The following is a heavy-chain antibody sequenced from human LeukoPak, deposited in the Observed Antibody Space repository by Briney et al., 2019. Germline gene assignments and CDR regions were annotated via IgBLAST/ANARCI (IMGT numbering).Heavy chain of an antibody. CDR2: INPKSGTT. V-gene: IGHV1-2*02. CDR1: GYTFSDYY. Sequence: ASVKVPCKASGYTFSDYYIHWVRQAPGQRLEWMGWINPKSGTTYYTENFQGRVTVTRDSSISTTFMEMSDLRSDDTAIYYCAKVSELGCGCGSCYSAFDYWGQGTLVTVSS. CDR3: AKVSELGCGCGSCYSAFDY. J-gene: IGHJ4*02. D-gene: IGHD2-15*01.